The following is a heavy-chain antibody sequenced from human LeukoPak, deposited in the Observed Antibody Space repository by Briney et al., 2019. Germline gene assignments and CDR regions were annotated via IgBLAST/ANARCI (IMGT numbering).Heavy chain of an antibody. D-gene: IGHD5-18*01. V-gene: IGHV3-30-3*01. Sequence: RGSLRLSCAASGFTFSSYAMYWVRQAPGKGLEWVAVTSYDGSNKYYADSVKGRFTISRDNSKHTLYLQMNSLRAEDTAVYYCARDPDTAMVVWDYYYGMDVWGQGTTVTVSS. CDR2: TSYDGSNK. CDR1: GFTFSSYA. J-gene: IGHJ6*02. CDR3: ARDPDTAMVVWDYYYGMDV.